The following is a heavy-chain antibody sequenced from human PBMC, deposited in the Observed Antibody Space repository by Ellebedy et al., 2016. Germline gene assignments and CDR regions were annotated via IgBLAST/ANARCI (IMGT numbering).Heavy chain of an antibody. V-gene: IGHV3-53*01. J-gene: IGHJ4*02. Sequence: ESLKISXAASGFIVSRNYMSWVRQAPGKGLEWVSIISTGGSTFYADSVKGRFSISRDNSKNTLFLQMTSLTLEDTAVYYCARVWTPSSGRQRAMDYWGQGTLVTVSS. D-gene: IGHD3-22*01. CDR2: ISTGGST. CDR3: ARVWTPSSGRQRAMDY. CDR1: GFIVSRNY.